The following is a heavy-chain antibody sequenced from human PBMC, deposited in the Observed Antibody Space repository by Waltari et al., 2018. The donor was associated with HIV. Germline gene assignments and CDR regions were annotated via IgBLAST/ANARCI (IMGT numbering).Heavy chain of an antibody. CDR2: IYYSGST. CDR1: GGSISSGGYY. CDR3: ARDHATIFGGGGRDYGMDV. D-gene: IGHD3-3*01. J-gene: IGHJ6*02. Sequence: QVQLQESGPGLVKPSQTLSLTCTVSGGSISSGGYYWSWIRQHPGKGLEWIGDIYYSGSTYSNPSLKSRVTISVDTSKNQFSLKLSSVTAADTAVYYCARDHATIFGGGGRDYGMDVWGQGTTVTVSS. V-gene: IGHV4-31*03.